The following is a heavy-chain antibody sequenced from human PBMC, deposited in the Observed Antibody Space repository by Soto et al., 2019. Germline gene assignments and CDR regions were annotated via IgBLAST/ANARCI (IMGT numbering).Heavy chain of an antibody. CDR3: ARCLGGSDFHYFDS. J-gene: IGHJ4*02. Sequence: QVPLQQWGAGLLKPSETLSLTCAVYGGSFSGFYWTWIRQPPGKGLEWIGEIDHGGTTKYSPSLTGRVTMSVYTSKNHVSLRVTSVTAADTAMYYCARCLGGSDFHYFDSWDQGALVTVSS. D-gene: IGHD3-10*01. CDR2: IDHGGTT. V-gene: IGHV4-34*01. CDR1: GGSFSGFY.